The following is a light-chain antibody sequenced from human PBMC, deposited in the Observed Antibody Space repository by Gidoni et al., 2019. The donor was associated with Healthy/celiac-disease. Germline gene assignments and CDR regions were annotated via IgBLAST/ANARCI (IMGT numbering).Light chain of an antibody. CDR3: QQYNNWPRGYT. V-gene: IGKV3-15*01. CDR1: QSVSIN. J-gene: IGKJ2*01. Sequence: EIVMTPSPATLSVSPGESATLSCRASQSVSINLAWYQQKPGQAPRLLIYGASTRATGIPARFSGSGSGTEFTLTISSLQSEDFAVYYCQQYNNWPRGYTFGQGTKLEIK. CDR2: GAS.